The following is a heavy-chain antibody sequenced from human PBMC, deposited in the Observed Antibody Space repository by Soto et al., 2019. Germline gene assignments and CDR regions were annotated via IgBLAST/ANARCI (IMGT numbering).Heavy chain of an antibody. J-gene: IGHJ4*02. V-gene: IGHV4-59*11. CDR2: IYYNGNT. CDR1: GGSISNHY. CDR3: TRANWYSEY. D-gene: IGHD7-27*01. Sequence: QVQLQESGPGLVKPSETLSLTCRVSGGSISNHYWSWIRQPPGKGLEWIGYIYYNGNTNYHPSLKSRVTLSVDTSRNQISLKLTTVTAADTAVYYCTRANWYSEYWGQGTLVTVSS.